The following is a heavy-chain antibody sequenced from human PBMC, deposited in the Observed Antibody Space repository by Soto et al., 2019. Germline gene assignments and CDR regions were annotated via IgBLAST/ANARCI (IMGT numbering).Heavy chain of an antibody. CDR2: MNPNSGNT. V-gene: IGHV1-8*01. D-gene: IGHD2-15*01. J-gene: IGHJ3*02. Sequence: ASVKVSCKASGYTFTSYDINWVRQATGQALEWMGWMNPNSGNTGYAQKFQGRVTMTRNTSISTAYMELSSLRSEDTAVYYCASAECSGGSCYLNEYAFDIWGQGTMVT. CDR1: GYTFTSYD. CDR3: ASAECSGGSCYLNEYAFDI.